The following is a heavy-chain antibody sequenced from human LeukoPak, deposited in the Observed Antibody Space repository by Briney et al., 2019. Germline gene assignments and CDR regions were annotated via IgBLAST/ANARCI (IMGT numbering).Heavy chain of an antibody. V-gene: IGHV4-34*01. CDR1: GGSFSGYY. Sequence: SETLSLTCAVYGGSFSGYYWSWIRQPPGKGLEWIGSIYHSGRTFYNPSLKSRVTISIDTSRNQLSLKLTSVTAADTAVYYCARGRNYDFWSSYYCFDYWGQGTLVTVSS. D-gene: IGHD3-3*01. CDR2: IYHSGRT. J-gene: IGHJ4*02. CDR3: ARGRNYDFWSSYYCFDY.